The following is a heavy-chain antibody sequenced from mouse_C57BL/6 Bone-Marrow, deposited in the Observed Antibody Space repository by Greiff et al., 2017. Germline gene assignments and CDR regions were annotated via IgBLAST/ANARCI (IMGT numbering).Heavy chain of an antibody. J-gene: IGHJ1*03. Sequence: VQLKESGAELVRPGASVKLSCTASGFNIKDDYMHWVKQRPEQGLEWIGWIDPENGDTEYASKFQGKATITADTSSNTAYLQLSSLTSEDTAVYYCTTVDGYYFYWYFDVWGTGTTVTVSS. CDR2: IDPENGDT. V-gene: IGHV14-4*01. D-gene: IGHD2-3*01. CDR3: TTVDGYYFYWYFDV. CDR1: GFNIKDDY.